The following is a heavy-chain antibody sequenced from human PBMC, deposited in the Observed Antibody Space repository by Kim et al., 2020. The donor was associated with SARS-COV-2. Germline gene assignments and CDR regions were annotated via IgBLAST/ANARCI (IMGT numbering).Heavy chain of an antibody. D-gene: IGHD3-22*01. Sequence: SETLSLTCTVSGGTISSYYWSWIRQPPGKGLEWIGSIYYSGGTNYNPSLKSRVTISVDTSKNHISLKLSSMTAADTAVYYCAGYYYDSSGPVLDAFDIWGQATMVTVSS. CDR3: AGYYYDSSGPVLDAFDI. CDR2: IYYSGGT. V-gene: IGHV4-59*01. CDR1: GGTISSYY. J-gene: IGHJ3*02.